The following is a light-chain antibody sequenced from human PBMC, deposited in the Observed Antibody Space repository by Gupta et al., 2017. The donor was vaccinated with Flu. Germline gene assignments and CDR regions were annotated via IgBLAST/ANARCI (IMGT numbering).Light chain of an antibody. V-gene: IGKV3-20*01. J-gene: IGKJ4*01. CDR3: PHDRGSYA. CDR1: QSLTASY. Sequence: LTQPPGTLSLSPGDSATLSCRTSQSLTASYFAWYQQTLGQPPRLLIYGASSSADGVPDRFSGSGSVTDFTVTSTRREAKDFAVYYWPHDRGSYAFGGGPKVEIK. CDR2: GAS.